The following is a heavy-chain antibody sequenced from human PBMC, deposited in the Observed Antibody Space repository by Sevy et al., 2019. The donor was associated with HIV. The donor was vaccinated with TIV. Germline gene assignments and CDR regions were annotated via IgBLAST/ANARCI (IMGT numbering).Heavy chain of an antibody. CDR2: IIPIFDTV. CDR3: AMVPWPARSGGRHSFYYYGMDV. V-gene: IGHV1-69*13. CDR1: GGTFSNYA. Sequence: ASVKVSCKASGGTFSNYAINWVRQAPGQGLEWMGGIIPIFDTVNYAQNFQGRVTITADESTSTAYMELSSLRSEDTAVYCCAMVPWPARSGGRHSFYYYGMDVWGQGTTVTVSS. J-gene: IGHJ6*02. D-gene: IGHD3-10*01.